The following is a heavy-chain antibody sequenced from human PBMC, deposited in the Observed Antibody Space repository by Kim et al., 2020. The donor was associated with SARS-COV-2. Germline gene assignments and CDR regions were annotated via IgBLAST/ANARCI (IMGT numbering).Heavy chain of an antibody. J-gene: IGHJ4*02. V-gene: IGHV3-74*03. Sequence: GNSTTYPDSVKGRFTISRDNAKNTVSLHMSNLRVDDSAVYFCARSSGDLDYWGRGTLVTVSS. CDR3: ARSSGDLDY. CDR2: GNST. D-gene: IGHD2-21*01.